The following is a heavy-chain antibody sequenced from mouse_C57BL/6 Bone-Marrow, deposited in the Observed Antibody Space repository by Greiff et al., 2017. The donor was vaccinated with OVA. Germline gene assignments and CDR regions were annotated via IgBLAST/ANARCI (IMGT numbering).Heavy chain of an antibody. J-gene: IGHJ4*01. CDR2: IRLKSDNYAT. CDR3: TSTTVVAPYAMDY. V-gene: IGHV6-3*01. CDR1: GFTFSNYW. D-gene: IGHD1-1*01. Sequence: EVQGVESGGGLVQPGGSMKLSCVASGFTFSNYWMNWVRQSPEKGLEWVAQIRLKSDNYATHYAESVKGRFTISRADSKRSVYLQMNNLRAEDTGIYYCTSTTVVAPYAMDYWGQGTSVTVSS.